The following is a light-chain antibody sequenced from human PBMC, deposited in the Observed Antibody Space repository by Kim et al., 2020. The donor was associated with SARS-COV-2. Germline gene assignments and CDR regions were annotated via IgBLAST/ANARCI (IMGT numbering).Light chain of an antibody. Sequence: SYKLTQPPSVSVSPGQTASITCSGDKLGDKYACWYQQKPGQSPVLVIYQDSKRPSGIPERFSGSNSGNTATLTISGTQAMDEADYYCQAWDSSIRVFGGGTQLTVL. CDR2: QDS. V-gene: IGLV3-1*01. CDR1: KLGDKY. CDR3: QAWDSSIRV. J-gene: IGLJ3*02.